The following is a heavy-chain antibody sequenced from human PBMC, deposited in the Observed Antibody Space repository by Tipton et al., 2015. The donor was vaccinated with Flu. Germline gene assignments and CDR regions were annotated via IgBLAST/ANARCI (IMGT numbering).Heavy chain of an antibody. J-gene: IGHJ4*02. V-gene: IGHV3-49*04. CDR3: VRDRGNAFMHRFDY. D-gene: IGHD3-10*01. Sequence: QLVQSGGGVLQPGRSLRLSCTTSGFTFGEYSMSWVRQAPGRGLEWMGFIRTQAFGGTPDYAASVKGRFIISRDDSESITYLQMNSLKTEDTAVYYCVRDRGNAFMHRFDYWGQGTLVTVSS. CDR2: IRTQAFGGTP. CDR1: GFTFGEYS.